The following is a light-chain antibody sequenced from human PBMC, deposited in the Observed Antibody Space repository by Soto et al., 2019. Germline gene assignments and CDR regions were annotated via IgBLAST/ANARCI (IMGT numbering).Light chain of an antibody. CDR3: SSHADSSNLV. V-gene: IGLV2-8*01. CDR2: EVN. Sequence: QSALTQPPSASGSPGQSVTISCTGTSSDVGGHNSVSWYQQHPGKAPKLMIYEVNKRPSGVPDRFSGSKSGNTASLTVSGLQAEDEADYYCSSHADSSNLVFGGGTKLTVL. J-gene: IGLJ3*02. CDR1: SSDVGGHNS.